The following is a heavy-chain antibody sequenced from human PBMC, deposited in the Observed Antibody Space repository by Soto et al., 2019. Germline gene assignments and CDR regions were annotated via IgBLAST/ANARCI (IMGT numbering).Heavy chain of an antibody. Sequence: GESLKISCRTSGYSFTSCWIAWVRQMPGKGLEWMGIIFPSDSDTRYSPSFQGQVTISADRSTSTVFLQWASLKASDTAVYFCARKDKSGYFNWFDPWGQGTLVTVSS. CDR2: IFPSDSDT. V-gene: IGHV5-51*01. D-gene: IGHD3-22*01. J-gene: IGHJ5*02. CDR1: GYSFTSCW. CDR3: ARKDKSGYFNWFDP.